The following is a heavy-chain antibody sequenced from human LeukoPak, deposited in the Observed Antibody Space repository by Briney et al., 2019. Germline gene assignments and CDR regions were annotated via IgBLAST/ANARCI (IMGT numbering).Heavy chain of an antibody. J-gene: IGHJ4*02. CDR3: ARNSGWYGVS. D-gene: IGHD6-19*01. CDR1: GDSISSRSYY. V-gene: IGHV4-39*01. CDR2: IYYSGST. Sequence: SETLSLTCTVSGDSISSRSYYWGWIRQPPGKGLEWIGSIYYSGSTYYNPSLKSRVTISVDTSKNQFSLKLSSVTAADTAVYYCARNSGWYGVSWGQGTLVTVSS.